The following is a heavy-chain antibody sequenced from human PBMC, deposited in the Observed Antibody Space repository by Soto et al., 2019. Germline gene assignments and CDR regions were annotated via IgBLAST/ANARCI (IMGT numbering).Heavy chain of an antibody. D-gene: IGHD4-17*01. CDR1: GGSISSGGYS. J-gene: IGHJ2*01. CDR2: IYHSGST. V-gene: IGHV4-30-2*01. CDR3: ARAATVTTGYWYFDL. Sequence: PSETLSLTCAVSGGSISSGGYSWSWIRQPPGKGLEWIGYIYHSGSTYYNPSLKSRVTISVDRSKNQFSLKLSSVTAADTAVYYCARAATVTTGYWYFDLWGRGTLVTVS.